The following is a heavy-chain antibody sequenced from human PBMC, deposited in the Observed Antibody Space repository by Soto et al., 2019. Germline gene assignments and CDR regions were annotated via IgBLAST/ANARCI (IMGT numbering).Heavy chain of an antibody. J-gene: IGHJ4*02. Sequence: QVQLQESGPGLVKPSETLSLTCTVSGGSISSYYWRWIRQPPGKGLEWIGYIYFRGSTNYNPSLKSRVTRSVDSPKYQCRLKLNSTTTADTAVFFCVSKSRFAGWYGYWGQVTLVNVS. CDR2: IYFRGST. CDR1: GGSISSYY. CDR3: VSKSRFAGWYGY. D-gene: IGHD6-19*01. V-gene: IGHV4-59*01.